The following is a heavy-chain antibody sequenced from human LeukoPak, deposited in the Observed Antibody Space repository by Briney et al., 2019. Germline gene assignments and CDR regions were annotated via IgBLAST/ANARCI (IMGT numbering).Heavy chain of an antibody. J-gene: IGHJ4*02. V-gene: IGHV3-21*01. CDR3: ARGGDYYDSSGYYYDIDY. D-gene: IGHD3-22*01. CDR1: GFTFSTYT. Sequence: PGGSLRLSCAASGFTFSTYTMNWVRQAPGKGLEWVSSISSSSSYIYYADLVKGRFTISRDNAKNSLYLQMNSLRAEDTAVYYCARGGDYYDSSGYYYDIDYWGQGTLVTVSS. CDR2: ISSSSSYI.